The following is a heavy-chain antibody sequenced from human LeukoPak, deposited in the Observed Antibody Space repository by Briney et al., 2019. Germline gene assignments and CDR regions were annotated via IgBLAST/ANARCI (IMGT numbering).Heavy chain of an antibody. CDR3: ATAPVTTCSGAYCYPFDY. CDR2: ISVSGNT. J-gene: IGHJ4*02. Sequence: GGSLRLSCAASGFTLSSYAMSWVRQAPGKGLEWVSAISVSGNTYHADSVKGRFTISRDSSKNTLYLQMNRLRAEDAAVYYCATAPVTTCSGAYCYPFDYWGQGTLVTVSS. V-gene: IGHV3-23*01. CDR1: GFTLSSYA. D-gene: IGHD2-21*01.